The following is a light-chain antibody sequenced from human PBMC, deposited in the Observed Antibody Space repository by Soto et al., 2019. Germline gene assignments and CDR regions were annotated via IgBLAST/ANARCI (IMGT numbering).Light chain of an antibody. V-gene: IGLV2-14*01. J-gene: IGLJ2*01. CDR1: SSDVGGYNY. CDR2: DVN. Sequence: QAVVTQPASVSGSPGQSITISCTGTSSDVGGYNYVFWYQQHPGKAPKLIVYDVNNRPSGVSNRFSGSKSGNTASLTISGLQAEDEADYYCSSYTSSITVVFGGGTKLTVL. CDR3: SSYTSSITVV.